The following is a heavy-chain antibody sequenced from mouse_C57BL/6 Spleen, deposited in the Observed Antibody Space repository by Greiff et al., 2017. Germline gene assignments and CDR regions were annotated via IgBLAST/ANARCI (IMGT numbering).Heavy chain of an antibody. CDR2: IDPSDSYT. CDR3: ARRGEIYDGYYVAMDY. Sequence: QVQLQQSGAELVKPGASVKLSCKASGYTFTSYWMQWVKQRPGQGLEWIGEIDPSDSYTNYNQKFKGKATLTVDTSSSTAYMQLSSLTSEDSAVYYCARRGEIYDGYYVAMDYWGQGTSVTVSS. J-gene: IGHJ4*01. CDR1: GYTFTSYW. V-gene: IGHV1-50*01. D-gene: IGHD2-3*01.